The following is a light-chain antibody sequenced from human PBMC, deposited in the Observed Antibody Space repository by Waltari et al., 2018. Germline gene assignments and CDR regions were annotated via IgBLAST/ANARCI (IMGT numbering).Light chain of an antibody. J-gene: IGKJ4*01. CDR3: QQSYSAPLA. CDR2: SSS. V-gene: IGKV1-39*01. CDR1: QAISTY. Sequence: DTLMTQSPSSLPASVGDRVTITCRASQAISTYVNWYQQTPGMAPKLLIFSSSTLHRGVSSRFSGGGSGTEFTLTISNLQPDDFATYYCQQSYSAPLAFGGGTKLDI.